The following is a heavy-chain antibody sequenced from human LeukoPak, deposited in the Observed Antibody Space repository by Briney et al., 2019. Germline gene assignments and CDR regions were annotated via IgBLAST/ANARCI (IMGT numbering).Heavy chain of an antibody. J-gene: IGHJ4*02. CDR2: ISYDGSNK. CDR3: AKAPPYTKYFDY. D-gene: IGHD1-1*01. CDR1: GFTFSSYA. V-gene: IGHV3-30-3*01. Sequence: GGSLRLSCAASGFTFSSYAMHWVRQAPGKGLEWVAVISYDGSNKYYADSVKGRFTISRDNSKNTLYLQMYSLRAEDTAIYYCAKAPPYTKYFDYWGQGTLLTVSS.